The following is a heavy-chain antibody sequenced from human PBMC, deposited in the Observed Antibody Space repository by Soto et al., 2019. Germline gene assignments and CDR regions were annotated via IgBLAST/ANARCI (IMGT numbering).Heavy chain of an antibody. V-gene: IGHV1-3*01. D-gene: IGHD3-16*02. CDR1: GYSFTTYA. CDR2: INAGNGNT. Sequence: QVQLVQSGAEGKKPGASVKVSCKASGYSFTTYAMHWVRQAPGQRLEWMGWINAGNGNTKYSQKLQGRVTITRDTSASTAYMELSSLSSEDTAVYYCTRSAVRPSGGLLGPFDYWGQGTLVTVSS. CDR3: TRSAVRPSGGLLGPFDY. J-gene: IGHJ4*02.